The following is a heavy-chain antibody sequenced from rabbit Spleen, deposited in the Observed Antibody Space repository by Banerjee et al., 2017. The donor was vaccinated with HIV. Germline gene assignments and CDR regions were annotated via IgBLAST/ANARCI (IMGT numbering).Heavy chain of an antibody. Sequence: QEQLVESGGGLVQPGGSLKLSCKASGFDFSSYGMSWVRQAPGKGLEWIGYIDPVFGSTYYASWVNGRFTISSHNAQNTLYLQLNSLTVADTATYFCVRGASSSGYYSLWGPGTLVTVS. CDR3: VRGASSSGYYSL. J-gene: IGHJ6*01. CDR2: IDPVFGST. CDR1: GFDFSSYG. V-gene: IGHV1S47*01. D-gene: IGHD1-1*01.